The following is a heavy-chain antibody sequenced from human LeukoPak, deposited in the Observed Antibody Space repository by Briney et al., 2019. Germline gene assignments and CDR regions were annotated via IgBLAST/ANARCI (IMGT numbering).Heavy chain of an antibody. CDR1: GGSITGHW. CDR3: ARRNTADASIDF. J-gene: IGHJ4*02. CDR2: IFYSGGST. Sequence: SETLSLTCTVSGGSITGHWWSWIRQPPGKGLEWIGDIFYSGGSTNYNPSLKSRLTMSLDTYKNQFSLKLTSVTAADTPMYYCARRNTADASIDFWGQGTLVTASS. D-gene: IGHD2/OR15-2a*01. V-gene: IGHV4-59*08.